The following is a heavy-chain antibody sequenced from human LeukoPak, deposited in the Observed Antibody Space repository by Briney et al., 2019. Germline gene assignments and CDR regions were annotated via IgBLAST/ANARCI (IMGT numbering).Heavy chain of an antibody. CDR1: GGSISGYY. CDR3: ARAPASAPRGWFDP. V-gene: IGHV4-4*07. D-gene: IGHD6-25*01. J-gene: IGHJ5*02. Sequence: SETLSLTCSVSGGSISGYYWSWIRQPAGKGLEWIGRIYSSGSTYTSGTTNYNPSLKSRVTISVDKSKNQFSLKLSSVTAADTAVYYCARAPASAPRGWFDPWGQGTLVTVSS. CDR2: IYSSGSTYTSGTT.